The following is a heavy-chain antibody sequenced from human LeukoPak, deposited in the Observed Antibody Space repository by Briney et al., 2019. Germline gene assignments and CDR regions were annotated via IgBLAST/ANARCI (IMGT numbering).Heavy chain of an antibody. Sequence: SETLSLTCAVSGGSISGGGYSWSWIRQPPGKGLEWIGYIYHSGSTYYNPSLKSRVTISVDRSKNQFSLKLSSVTAADTAVYYCARDRPDRPVDYWGQGTLVTVSS. CDR1: GGSISGGGYS. CDR2: IYHSGST. CDR3: ARDRPDRPVDY. J-gene: IGHJ4*02. V-gene: IGHV4-30-2*01. D-gene: IGHD1-14*01.